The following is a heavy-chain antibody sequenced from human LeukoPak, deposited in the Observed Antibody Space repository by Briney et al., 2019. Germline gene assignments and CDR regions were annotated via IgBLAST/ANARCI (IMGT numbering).Heavy chain of an antibody. CDR1: GYTFTSYY. J-gene: IGHJ4*02. CDR2: IYPNTSST. V-gene: IGHV1-2*02. Sequence: GASVKVSCKASGYTFTSYYMHWVRQAPGQGLEWMGYIYPNTSSTKYAQKFQGRVTMTRDTSITTAHMELSGLRSDDTAVYYCGTLLSNGPFDYWGQGSMVTVSS. CDR3: GTLLSNGPFDY.